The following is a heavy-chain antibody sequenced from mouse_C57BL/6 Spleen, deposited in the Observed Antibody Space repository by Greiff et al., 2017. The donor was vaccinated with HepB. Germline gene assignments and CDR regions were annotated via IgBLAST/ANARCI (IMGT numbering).Heavy chain of an antibody. D-gene: IGHD1-1*01. J-gene: IGHJ3*01. Sequence: QVQLKESGAELAKPGASVKLSCKASGYTFTSYWMHWVKQRPGQGLEWIGYINPSSGYTKYNQKFKDKATLTADKSSSTAYMQLSSLTYEDSAVYYCARRYYYGSSYALAWFAYWGQGTLVTVSA. V-gene: IGHV1-7*01. CDR3: ARRYYYGSSYALAWFAY. CDR2: INPSSGYT. CDR1: GYTFTSYW.